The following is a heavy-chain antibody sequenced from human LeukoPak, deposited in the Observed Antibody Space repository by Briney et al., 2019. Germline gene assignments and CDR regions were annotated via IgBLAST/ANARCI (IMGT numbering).Heavy chain of an antibody. CDR3: AVAYNWRHLVDY. Sequence: SGGSLRLSCAASGFTFSNYAMSWVRQAPGKGLEWVSTISDSGGSTYYADSVKGRFTISRDNAKNSLYLQMNSLRAEDTAVYYCAVAYNWRHLVDYWGQGTLVTVSS. J-gene: IGHJ4*02. CDR2: ISDSGGST. V-gene: IGHV3-23*01. CDR1: GFTFSNYA. D-gene: IGHD1-20*01.